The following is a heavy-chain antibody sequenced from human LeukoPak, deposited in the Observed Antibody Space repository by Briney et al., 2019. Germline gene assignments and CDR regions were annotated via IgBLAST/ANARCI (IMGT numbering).Heavy chain of an antibody. Sequence: GGSLRLSCAASGFSFSSTWMHWVRQAPGKGLVWVSRIKSDGISTIYADSVKGRFTISRDNSKNTLYLQMNSLRAEDTAVYYCAKSGNNRFDYWGQGTLVTVSS. D-gene: IGHD1/OR15-1a*01. CDR2: IKSDGIST. J-gene: IGHJ4*02. CDR3: AKSGNNRFDY. V-gene: IGHV3-74*01. CDR1: GFSFSSTW.